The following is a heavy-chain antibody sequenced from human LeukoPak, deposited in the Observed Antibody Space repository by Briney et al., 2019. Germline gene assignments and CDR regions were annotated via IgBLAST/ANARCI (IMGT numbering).Heavy chain of an antibody. CDR1: GFTFSSYA. V-gene: IGHV3-30-3*01. J-gene: IGHJ4*02. D-gene: IGHD5-18*01. CDR2: ISYDGSNK. CDR3: ARDRHTAMVRFDY. Sequence: GGSLRLSCAASGFTFSSYAMHWVRQAPGKGLEWVAVISYDGSNKYYADSVKGRFTISRDNSKNTLYLQMNSLRAEDTAVYYCARDRHTAMVRFDYWGQGTLVTVSS.